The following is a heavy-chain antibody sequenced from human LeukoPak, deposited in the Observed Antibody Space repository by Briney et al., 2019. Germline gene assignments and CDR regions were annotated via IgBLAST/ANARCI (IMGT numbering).Heavy chain of an antibody. Sequence: GGSLRLSCAASGFTFSSYWMSWVRQAPGKGLEWVANIRQDGSEKYYVDSVKGRFTISRDNAKNSLYLQMNSLRAEDTAVYYCASGGLHLYYFDYWGWGQGTLVTVSS. D-gene: IGHD2/OR15-2a*01. CDR3: ASGGLHLYYFDYWG. CDR1: GFTFSSYW. V-gene: IGHV3-7*01. CDR2: IRQDGSEK. J-gene: IGHJ1*01.